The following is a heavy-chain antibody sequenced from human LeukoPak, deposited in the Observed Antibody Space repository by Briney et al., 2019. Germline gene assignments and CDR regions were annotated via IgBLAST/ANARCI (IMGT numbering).Heavy chain of an antibody. V-gene: IGHV4-34*01. CDR3: ARGKFVGVAITIFGVAFDP. D-gene: IGHD3-3*01. Sequence: SQTLSLTCAVYGGSFSGYYWSWIRQPPGKGLEWIGEINHSGSTNYNPSLKSRVTISVDTSKNQFSLKLSSVTAADTAVYYCARGKFVGVAITIFGVAFDPWGQGTLVTVSS. CDR2: INHSGST. CDR1: GGSFSGYY. J-gene: IGHJ5*02.